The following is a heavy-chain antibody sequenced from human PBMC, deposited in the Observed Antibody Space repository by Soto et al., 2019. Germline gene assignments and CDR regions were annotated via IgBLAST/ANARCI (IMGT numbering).Heavy chain of an antibody. CDR3: ARDYDSGLQGEPYYYYYMDV. Sequence: ASVKVSCKASGYTFTSYAMHWVRQAPGQRLEWMGWINAGNGNTKYSQKFQGRVTVNRDTSRITAYMELSNLRSEDTAVYYCARDYDSGLQGEPYYYYYMDVWGKGTTVTVSS. CDR1: GYTFTSYA. J-gene: IGHJ6*03. V-gene: IGHV1-3*01. D-gene: IGHD3-10*01. CDR2: INAGNGNT.